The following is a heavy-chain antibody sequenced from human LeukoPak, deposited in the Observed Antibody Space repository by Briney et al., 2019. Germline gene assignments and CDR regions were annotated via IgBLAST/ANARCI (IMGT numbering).Heavy chain of an antibody. CDR2: ISSSSSYI. CDR3: ARDVYSSSYRYYYYYGMGV. J-gene: IGHJ6*02. V-gene: IGHV3-21*01. Sequence: GSLRLSCAASGFTFSSYSMNWVRQAPGKGLEWVSSISSSSSYIYYADSVKGRFTISRDNAKNSLYLQMNSLRAEDTAVYYCARDVYSSSYRYYYYYGMGVWGQGTTVTVSS. D-gene: IGHD6-6*01. CDR1: GFTFSSYS.